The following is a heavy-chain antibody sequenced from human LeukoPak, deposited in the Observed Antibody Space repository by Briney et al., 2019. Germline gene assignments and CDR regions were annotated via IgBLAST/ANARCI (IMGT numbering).Heavy chain of an antibody. CDR2: IYYSGST. J-gene: IGHJ4*02. Sequence: NPSETLSLTCTVSGGSISSYYWSWIRQPPGKGLEWIGYIYYSGSTYFNPSLKSRVTISVDTSKNQFSLKLSSVTAADTAVYYCARGYCSSTSCANFDYWGQGTLVTVSS. CDR1: GGSISSYY. CDR3: ARGYCSSTSCANFDY. V-gene: IGHV4-59*06. D-gene: IGHD2-2*01.